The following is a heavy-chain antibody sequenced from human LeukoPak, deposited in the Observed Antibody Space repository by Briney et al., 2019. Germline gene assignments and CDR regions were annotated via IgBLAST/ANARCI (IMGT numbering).Heavy chain of an antibody. V-gene: IGHV4-59*01. CDR2: IYYSGST. CDR3: ARMRKQLVRFDY. D-gene: IGHD6-6*01. J-gene: IGHJ4*02. CDR1: GGSISSYY. Sequence: SETLSLTCTVSGGSISSYYWSWIRQPPGQGLERIGYIYYSGSTNYNPSLKSRVTISVDTSKNQSSLKLSSVTAADTAVYYCARMRKQLVRFDYWGQGTLVTVSS.